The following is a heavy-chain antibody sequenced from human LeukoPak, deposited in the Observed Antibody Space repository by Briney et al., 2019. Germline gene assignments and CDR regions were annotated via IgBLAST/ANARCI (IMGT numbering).Heavy chain of an antibody. J-gene: IGHJ4*02. D-gene: IGHD7-27*01. CDR3: ATSPPGDGFDY. V-gene: IGHV3-21*01. CDR2: ISSSSSSYI. Sequence: SGGSLRLSCAASGFTFSSYSMNWVRQAPGKGLEWVSSISSSSSSYIYYADSVKGRFTISRDNAKNSLYLQMNSLRAEDTAVYYCATSPPGDGFDYWGQGTLVTVSS. CDR1: GFTFSSYS.